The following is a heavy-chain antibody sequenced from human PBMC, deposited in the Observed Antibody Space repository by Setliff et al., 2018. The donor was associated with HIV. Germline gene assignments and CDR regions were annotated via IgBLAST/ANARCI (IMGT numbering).Heavy chain of an antibody. J-gene: IGHJ4*02. D-gene: IGHD3-10*01. CDR1: GYTFTGHF. Sequence: ASVKVSCKTAGYTFTGHFIHWMRQAPGQGLEWMGWINPNSGATDYAWRFEDRVTMTSDPSIRTVYMELSSLRSDDPAVYYCARDTAIGWYGESKRSDFWGQGTLVTVSS. V-gene: IGHV1-2*02. CDR3: ARDTAIGWYGESKRSDF. CDR2: INPNSGAT.